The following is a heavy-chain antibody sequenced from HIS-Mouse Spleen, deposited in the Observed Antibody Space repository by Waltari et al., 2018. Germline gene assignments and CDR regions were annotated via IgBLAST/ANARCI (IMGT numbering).Heavy chain of an antibody. Sequence: QLQLQESGPGLVKPSETLSLTCTVSGGSVSSSSYYWGWIRQPPGKGLEGIGSINYSGRTYYNPSRKGRVTRSVDTSKNQFSLKLSSVTAADTAVYYCAREIPYSSSWYDWYFDLWGRGTLVTVSS. CDR3: AREIPYSSSWYDWYFDL. CDR2: INYSGRT. D-gene: IGHD6-13*01. V-gene: IGHV4-39*07. CDR1: GGSVSSSSYY. J-gene: IGHJ2*01.